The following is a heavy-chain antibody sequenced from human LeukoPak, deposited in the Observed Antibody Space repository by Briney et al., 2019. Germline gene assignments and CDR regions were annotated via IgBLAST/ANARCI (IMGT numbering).Heavy chain of an antibody. CDR1: GFTFSSFW. CDR2: IKYDDGREK. J-gene: IGHJ4*02. CDR3: ARDRSPVVSVAKEFDY. Sequence: GGSLRLSCTTSGFTFSSFWMTWVRQAPGKGLEWVANIKYDDGREKNYIDSVKGRFTISRDNARKSLYLQMNSLRVEDTAVYYCARDRSPVVSVAKEFDYWGQGTLVTVSS. D-gene: IGHD6-19*01. V-gene: IGHV3-7*01.